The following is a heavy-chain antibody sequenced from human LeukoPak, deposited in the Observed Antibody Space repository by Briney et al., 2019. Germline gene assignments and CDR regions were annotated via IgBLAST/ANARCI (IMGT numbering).Heavy chain of an antibody. CDR2: ISSSGSTI. CDR1: GFTFSSYE. Sequence: PGGSLRLSCAASGFTFSSYEMNWVRQAPGKGLEWVSYISSSGSTIYYADSVKGRFTISRDNAKNSLYLQMNSLRAGDTAVYYCARVAPYYDSSGYYFSHFDYWGQGTLVTVSS. CDR3: ARVAPYYDSSGYYFSHFDY. V-gene: IGHV3-48*03. D-gene: IGHD3-22*01. J-gene: IGHJ4*02.